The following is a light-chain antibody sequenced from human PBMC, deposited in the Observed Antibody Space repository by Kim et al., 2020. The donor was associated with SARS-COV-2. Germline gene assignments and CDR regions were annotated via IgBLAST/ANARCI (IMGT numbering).Light chain of an antibody. CDR1: QSISSY. CDR3: QQSYSTPRKT. V-gene: IGKV1-39*01. J-gene: IGKJ2*01. Sequence: DIQMTQSPSSLSASVGDRVTITCRASQSISSYLNWYQQKPGKAPKLLIYAASSLQSGVPSRFSGSGSGTDFTLTISSLQHEDFATYYCQQSYSTPRKTFGQGTKLEI. CDR2: AAS.